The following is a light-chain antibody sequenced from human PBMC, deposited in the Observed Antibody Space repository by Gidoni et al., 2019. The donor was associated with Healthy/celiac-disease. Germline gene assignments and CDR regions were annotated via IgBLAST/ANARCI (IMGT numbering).Light chain of an antibody. J-gene: IGKJ2*03. CDR1: QGIRND. V-gene: IGKV1-6*01. CDR3: LQDYNYPYS. Sequence: AIQMSQSPSPLSASVGDRVTITCRASQGIRNDLGLSQQKPGKAPKLLIYAASSLQSGVPSRFSGSGSGTDFTLTISSLQPEDFATYYCLQDYNYPYSFXXXTKLEIK. CDR2: AAS.